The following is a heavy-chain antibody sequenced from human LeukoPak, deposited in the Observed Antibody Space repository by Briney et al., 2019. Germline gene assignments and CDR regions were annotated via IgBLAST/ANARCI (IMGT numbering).Heavy chain of an antibody. D-gene: IGHD1-26*01. CDR1: RFSFSTNA. CDR3: AKDVGKWESLHFFDY. J-gene: IGHJ4*02. Sequence: GGSLRLSRLTSRFSFSTNAMSWVRQAPGKGLEWISGISGSGASTYYADSVTGRFTISRDNSRNTLYLQMNSLRGDDTAVYYCAKDVGKWESLHFFDYWGQGTLVTVSS. V-gene: IGHV3-23*01. CDR2: ISGSGAST.